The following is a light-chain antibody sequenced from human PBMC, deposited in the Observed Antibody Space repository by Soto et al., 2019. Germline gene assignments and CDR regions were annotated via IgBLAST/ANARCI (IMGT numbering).Light chain of an antibody. J-gene: IGKJ1*01. Sequence: DIQMTQSPSTMSASVGDRVTITCRARQSIGSRLACYQQKPGKAHKFLIYDASSLQSGVPSRIIGSGSGTEFTLTISSLQPDDFATYYCQQYNTYSPWAFGQGTKVEI. CDR2: DAS. CDR3: QQYNTYSPWA. CDR1: QSIGSR. V-gene: IGKV1-5*01.